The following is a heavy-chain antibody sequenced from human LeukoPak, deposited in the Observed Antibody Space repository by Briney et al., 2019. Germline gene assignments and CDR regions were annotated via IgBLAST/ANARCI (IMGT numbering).Heavy chain of an antibody. CDR3: ASQGYSYGTYYFDY. Sequence: ASVKVSFKASGYTFTIYYMHWVRQAPGQGLEWMGIINPSGGSTSYAQKFQGRVTMTRDTSTSTVYMELSSLRSEDTAVYYCASQGYSYGTYYFDYWGQGTLVTVSS. D-gene: IGHD5-18*01. CDR1: GYTFTIYY. V-gene: IGHV1-46*01. J-gene: IGHJ4*02. CDR2: INPSGGST.